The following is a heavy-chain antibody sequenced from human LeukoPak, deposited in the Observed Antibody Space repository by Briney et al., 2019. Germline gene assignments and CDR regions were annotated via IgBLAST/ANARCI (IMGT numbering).Heavy chain of an antibody. CDR2: ISGSGGST. Sequence: GGSLRLSCAASGFTFSSYAMSWVRQAPGKGLEWVSAISGSGGSTYYADSVKGRFTISRDNSKNTLYLQMNSLRAEDTAVYYCAKEYRYCSSTSCYRAFRHWGQGTLVTVSS. CDR1: GFTFSSYA. J-gene: IGHJ1*01. V-gene: IGHV3-23*01. D-gene: IGHD2-2*01. CDR3: AKEYRYCSSTSCYRAFRH.